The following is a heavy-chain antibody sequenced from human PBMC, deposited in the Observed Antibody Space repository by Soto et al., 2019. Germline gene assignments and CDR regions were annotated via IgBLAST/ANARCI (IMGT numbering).Heavy chain of an antibody. CDR1: GYRFTSYW. CDR3: ARHRTDPIVVVPAAMPDYYYYGKDV. Sequence: GESLKISCKGSGYRFTSYWISWVRQMPGKGLEWMGRIDPSDSYTNYSPSFQGHVTISADKSISTAYLQWSSLKASDTAMYYCARHRTDPIVVVPAAMPDYYYYGKDVWGQGTTVTVSS. CDR2: IDPSDSYT. V-gene: IGHV5-10-1*01. J-gene: IGHJ6*02. D-gene: IGHD2-2*01.